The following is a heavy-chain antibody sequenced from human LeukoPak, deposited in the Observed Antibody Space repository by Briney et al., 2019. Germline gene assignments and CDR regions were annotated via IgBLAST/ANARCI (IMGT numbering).Heavy chain of an antibody. Sequence: SETLSLTCAVYGGSFSGYYWSWIRQPPGKGLEWIGEINHGGSTNYNPSLKSRVTISVDTSKNQFSLKLSSVTAADTAVYYCARDRYSSGWYATFDYWGQGTLVTVSS. CDR3: ARDRYSSGWYATFDY. V-gene: IGHV4-34*01. CDR1: GGSFSGYY. CDR2: INHGGST. D-gene: IGHD6-19*01. J-gene: IGHJ4*02.